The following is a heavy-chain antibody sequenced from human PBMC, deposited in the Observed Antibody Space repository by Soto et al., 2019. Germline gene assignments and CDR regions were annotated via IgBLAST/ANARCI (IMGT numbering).Heavy chain of an antibody. D-gene: IGHD2-15*01. V-gene: IGHV1-69*04. CDR2: IIPILGIA. J-gene: IGHJ5*02. CDR1: GGTFSSYT. CDR3: AREFDRPGYCSGGSCSRDWFDP. Sequence: ASVKVSCKASGGTFSSYTISWVRQAPGQGLEWMGRIIPILGIANYAQKFQGRVTITADKSTSTAYMELSSLRSEDTAVYYCAREFDRPGYCSGGSCSRDWFDPWGQGTLVTVSS.